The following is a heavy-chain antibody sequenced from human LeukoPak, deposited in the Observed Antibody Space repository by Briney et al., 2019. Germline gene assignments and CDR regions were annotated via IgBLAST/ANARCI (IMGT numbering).Heavy chain of an antibody. J-gene: IGHJ5*02. Sequence: PSETLSLTCTVSGGSINTYYWSWIRQPAGKGLEWFGRMYSTGLTTYNPSLKGRVNMSVDTAKNQFYLKLSSLTAADTAVYDCARRQSGLGWFDPWGQGILVTVSS. CDR2: MYSTGLT. V-gene: IGHV4-4*07. CDR1: GGSINTYY. CDR3: ARRQSGLGWFDP.